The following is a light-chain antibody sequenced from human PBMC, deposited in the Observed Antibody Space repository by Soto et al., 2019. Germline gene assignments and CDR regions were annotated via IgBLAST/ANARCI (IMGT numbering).Light chain of an antibody. V-gene: IGLV1-51*02. CDR3: GTWDSSLSAHV. CDR1: SSNIGNNY. J-gene: IGLJ1*01. Sequence: QSVLTPPPSVSAGPGQKGTISFPGNSSNIGNNYVSWYQQLPGTAPKLLIYENNKRPSGIPDRFSGSKSGTSATLGITGLQTGDEADYYCGTWDSSLSAHVFGTGTKVTVL. CDR2: ENN.